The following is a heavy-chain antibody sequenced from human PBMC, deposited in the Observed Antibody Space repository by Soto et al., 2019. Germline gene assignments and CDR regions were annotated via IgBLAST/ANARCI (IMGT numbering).Heavy chain of an antibody. CDR1: GYAFTTYG. J-gene: IGHJ4*02. CDR3: ARGRYGDY. CDR2: ISAHNGNT. D-gene: IGHD1-1*01. V-gene: IGHV1-18*01. Sequence: QVHLVQSGAEVMKPGASVKVSCHGSGYAFTTYGITWVRQAPGQGLEWMGWISAHNGNTNYAQKLQGRVTVTRDTSTSTAYMELRSLRYDDTAVYYCARGRYGDYWGQGALVTVSS.